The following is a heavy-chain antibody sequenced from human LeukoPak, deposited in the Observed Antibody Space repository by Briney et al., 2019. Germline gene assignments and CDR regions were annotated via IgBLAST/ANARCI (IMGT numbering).Heavy chain of an antibody. Sequence: PGGSLRLSCAASGFTLSNYWMSWVRQAPGRGLEWVANIKEDGSEKYYVDSVKGRFTISRDNAKNSLYLQMNSLRAEDTAVYHCARMAGLSWFDPWGQGTLVTVSS. J-gene: IGHJ5*02. CDR3: ARMAGLSWFDP. V-gene: IGHV3-7*01. CDR2: IKEDGSEK. CDR1: GFTLSNYW. D-gene: IGHD5-24*01.